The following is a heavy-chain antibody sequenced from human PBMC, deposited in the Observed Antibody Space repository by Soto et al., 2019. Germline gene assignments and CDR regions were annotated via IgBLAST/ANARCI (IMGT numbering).Heavy chain of an antibody. CDR3: TLEWELTGFDY. V-gene: IGHV3-15*07. J-gene: IGHJ4*02. CDR1: GFTFSNAW. CDR2: IKSKTDGGTT. Sequence: EVQLVESGGGLVKPGGSLRLSCAASGFTFSNAWMNWVRQAPGKGLEWVGRIKSKTDGGTTDYAAPVKGRFTISRDDSKNTLDLQMNSLKTEDTAVYYCTLEWELTGFDYWGQGTLVTVSS. D-gene: IGHD1-26*01.